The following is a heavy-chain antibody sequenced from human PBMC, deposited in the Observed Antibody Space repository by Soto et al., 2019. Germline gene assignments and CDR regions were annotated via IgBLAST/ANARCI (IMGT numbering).Heavy chain of an antibody. J-gene: IGHJ5*02. D-gene: IGHD6-13*01. CDR2: ISYDGSNK. CDR3: AKDHLPSSSPRLGWFDP. Sequence: HPGGSLRLSCAASGFTFSSYGMHWVRQAPGKGLEWVAVISYDGSNKYYADSVKGRFTISRDNSKNTLYLQMNSLRAEDTAVYYCAKDHLPSSSPRLGWFDPWGQGTLVTVSS. V-gene: IGHV3-30*18. CDR1: GFTFSSYG.